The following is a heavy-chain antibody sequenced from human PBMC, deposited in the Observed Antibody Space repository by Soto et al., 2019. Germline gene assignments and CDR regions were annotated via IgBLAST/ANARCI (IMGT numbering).Heavy chain of an antibody. CDR2: IIPIFGTA. Sequence: SVKVSCKASGGTFSSYAISWVRQAPGQGLEWMGGIIPIFGTANYAQKFQGRVTITADESTSTAYMELSSLRSEDTAVYYCASFPPGRDYYDSSGYYYLDYWGQGTLVTVSS. V-gene: IGHV1-69*13. D-gene: IGHD3-22*01. CDR3: ASFPPGRDYYDSSGYYYLDY. J-gene: IGHJ4*02. CDR1: GGTFSSYA.